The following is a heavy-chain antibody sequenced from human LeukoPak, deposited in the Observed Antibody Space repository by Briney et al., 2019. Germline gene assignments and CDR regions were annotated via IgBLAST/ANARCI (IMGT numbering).Heavy chain of an antibody. V-gene: IGHV1-2*02. D-gene: IGHD2-2*01. Sequence: SXXVSCKASGYTFTGYYMHWVRQAPGQGLEWMGWINPNSGGTNYAQKFQGRVTMTRDTSISTAYMELSRLRSDDTAVYYCAFHTRYCSSTSCSDYWGQGTLVTVSS. CDR1: GYTFTGYY. CDR2: INPNSGGT. J-gene: IGHJ4*02. CDR3: AFHTRYCSSTSCSDY.